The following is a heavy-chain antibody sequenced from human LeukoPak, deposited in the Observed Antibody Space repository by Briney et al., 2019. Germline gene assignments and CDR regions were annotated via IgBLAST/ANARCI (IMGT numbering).Heavy chain of an antibody. CDR3: ARTMVRGNNWFDP. V-gene: IGHV1-2*02. Sequence: GASVKVSCKASGYTFTGYYMHWVRQAPGQGLEWMGWINPNSGGTNYAQKFQGRVTMTRDTSISTAYMELSRLRSDDTAVYYCARTMVRGNNWFDPWGQGTLVTVSS. D-gene: IGHD3-10*01. CDR2: INPNSGGT. CDR1: GYTFTGYY. J-gene: IGHJ5*02.